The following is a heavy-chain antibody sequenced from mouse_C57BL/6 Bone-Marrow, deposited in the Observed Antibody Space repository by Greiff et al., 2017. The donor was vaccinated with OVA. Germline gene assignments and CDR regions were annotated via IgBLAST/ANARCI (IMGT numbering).Heavy chain of an antibody. J-gene: IGHJ2*01. V-gene: IGHV3-6*01. CDR2: ISYDGSN. CDR3: ARETVVATGFDY. CDR1: GYSITSGYY. D-gene: IGHD1-1*01. Sequence: ESGPGLVKPSQSLSLTCSVTGYSITSGYYWNWIRQFPGNKLEWMGYISYDGSNNYNPSLKNRISITRDTSKNQFFLKLNSVTTEDTATYYCARETVVATGFDYWGQGTTLTVSS.